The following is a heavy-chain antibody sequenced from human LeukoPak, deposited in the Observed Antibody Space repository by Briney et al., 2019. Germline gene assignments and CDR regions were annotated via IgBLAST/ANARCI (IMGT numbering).Heavy chain of an antibody. CDR1: GFTSRNYW. V-gene: IGHV3-7*01. CDR3: ARELVVGPAEYFQD. Sequence: PGGSLRLSCVASGFTSRNYWMSWVRLAPGKGLEWVANTNQDGSEKYYLDSVKGRFTISRDNAKNSLYLQMNSLRAEDTAMYYCARELVVGPAEYFQDWGQGTLVTVSS. J-gene: IGHJ1*01. CDR2: TNQDGSEK. D-gene: IGHD2-8*02.